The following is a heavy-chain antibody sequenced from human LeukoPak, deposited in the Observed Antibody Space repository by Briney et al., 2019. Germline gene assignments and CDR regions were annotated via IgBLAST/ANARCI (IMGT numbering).Heavy chain of an antibody. Sequence: GGSLRLSCAASGFTFSSCWMHWVRQAPGKGLMWVSRINPDGSSTNYADSVQGRFTIFRDNAKNTLYLQMNSLRAEDTAVHYCARSCGTVDRWGQGTMVTVSS. CDR1: GFTFSSCW. V-gene: IGHV3-74*01. J-gene: IGHJ3*01. D-gene: IGHD2-15*01. CDR3: ARSCGTVDR. CDR2: INPDGSST.